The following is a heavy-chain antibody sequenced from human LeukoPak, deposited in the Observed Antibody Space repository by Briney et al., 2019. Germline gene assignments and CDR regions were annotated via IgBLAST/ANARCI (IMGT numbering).Heavy chain of an antibody. D-gene: IGHD4-17*01. CDR2: INPKSGGT. V-gene: IGHV1-2*02. CDR3: ARVDYDDYLGNFDY. Sequence: ASVKVSCKASGYTFPDYYIHWVRQVPGQGLEWMGWINPKSGGTKYAQKFQDRVTMTRDTSISTAYMELSRLRSDDTAVYYCARVDYDDYLGNFDYWGQGTLVTVSS. J-gene: IGHJ4*02. CDR1: GYTFPDYY.